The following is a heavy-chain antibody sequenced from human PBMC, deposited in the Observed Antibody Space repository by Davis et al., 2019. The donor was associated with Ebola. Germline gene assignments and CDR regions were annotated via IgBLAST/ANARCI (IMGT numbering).Heavy chain of an antibody. J-gene: IGHJ4*02. CDR3: AHLPSHQLKSYFDS. V-gene: IGHV2-5*01. Sequence: SGPTLVKPTQTLTLTCTFSGFSLTTPEVGVAWIRQPPGKALGWLAVIYWNDDKRFSPSLKNRLAVTKDTSKNQVILTVTNVDPVDTGTYFCAHLPSHQLKSYFDSWGRGTLVTVSS. CDR1: GFSLTTPEVG. D-gene: IGHD2-2*01. CDR2: IYWNDDK.